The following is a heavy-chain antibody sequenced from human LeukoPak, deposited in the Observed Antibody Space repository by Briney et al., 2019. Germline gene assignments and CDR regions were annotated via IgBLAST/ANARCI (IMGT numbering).Heavy chain of an antibody. CDR3: ARNRGLENLVWDDAFDI. J-gene: IGHJ3*02. V-gene: IGHV4-59*01. Sequence: SETLSLTCTVSGGSISSYYWSWIRQPPGKGLEWIGYIYYSGSTNYNPSLKSRVTISVDTSKNQFSLKLSSVTAADTAVYYCARNRGLENLVWDDAFDIWGQGTMVTVSS. D-gene: IGHD1-14*01. CDR2: IYYSGST. CDR1: GGSISSYY.